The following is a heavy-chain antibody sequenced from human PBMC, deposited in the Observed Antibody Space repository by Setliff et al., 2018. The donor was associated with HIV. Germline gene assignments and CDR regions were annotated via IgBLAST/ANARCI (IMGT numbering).Heavy chain of an antibody. Sequence: SLTCTVSGGSISNYYWSWIRQPPGKGLQWIGYIYYSGSTNYNPSLKSRVTISVDTSKNQFSLKLSSMTAADTAVYYCARAGDGSPFYYYYYMDVWGKGTTVTVSS. CDR2: IYYSGST. CDR1: GGSISNYY. V-gene: IGHV4-59*01. CDR3: ARAGDGSPFYYYYYMDV. J-gene: IGHJ6*03. D-gene: IGHD1-26*01.